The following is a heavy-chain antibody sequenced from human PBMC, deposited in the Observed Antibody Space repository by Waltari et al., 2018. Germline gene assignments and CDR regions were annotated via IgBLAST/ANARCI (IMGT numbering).Heavy chain of an antibody. Sequence: WSWIRQHEEMGLEWIGYINYSGFTKYTPSLQSRVIISVDTSQNQFSLQLSSVTAADTAVYFCARLPSASGSFGWFDPWGLGALVTVSS. CDR3: ARLPSASGSFGWFDP. J-gene: IGHJ5*02. D-gene: IGHD3-10*01. CDR2: INYSGFT. V-gene: IGHV4-31*02.